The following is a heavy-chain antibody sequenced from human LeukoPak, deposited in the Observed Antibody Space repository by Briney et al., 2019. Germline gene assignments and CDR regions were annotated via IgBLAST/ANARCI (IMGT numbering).Heavy chain of an antibody. CDR2: ISAYNDNR. Sequence: ASVKLSCKSSGYTFADYGISWVRQAPGQGLEWMVWISAYNDNRKYALKFQGRVSMTTDTSTNTAYMEVRSLRTDDTAVYYCAKANWNDVLVFWRSDSFDVWGQGTMVTVSS. J-gene: IGHJ3*01. D-gene: IGHD1-1*01. CDR3: AKANWNDVLVFWRSDSFDV. CDR1: GYTFADYG. V-gene: IGHV1-18*01.